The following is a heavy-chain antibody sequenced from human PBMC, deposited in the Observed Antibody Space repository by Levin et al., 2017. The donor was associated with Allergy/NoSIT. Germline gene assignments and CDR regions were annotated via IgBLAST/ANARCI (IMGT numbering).Heavy chain of an antibody. CDR3: ARDPTRDDFWSGYYIDY. D-gene: IGHD3-3*01. CDR2: FDPEDGET. CDR1: GYTLTELS. Sequence: GESLKISCKVSGYTLTELSMHWVRQAPGKGLEWMGGFDPEDGETIYAQKFQGRVTMTEDTSTDTAYMELSSLRSEDTAVYYCARDPTRDDFWSGYYIDYWGQGTLVTVSS. J-gene: IGHJ4*02. V-gene: IGHV1-24*01.